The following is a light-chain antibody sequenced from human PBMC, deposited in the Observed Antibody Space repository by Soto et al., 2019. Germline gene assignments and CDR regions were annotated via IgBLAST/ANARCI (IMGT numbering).Light chain of an antibody. CDR1: SSDVGGYNY. CDR3: GSYTSSNTVV. V-gene: IGLV2-14*03. Sequence: QSVLTQPASVSGSPGQSITISCTGTSSDVGGYNYVSWYQQHPGKAPKLLIYEVTYRASGVSNRFSGSKSGNTASQTISGLQAEDEADYFCGSYTSSNTVVFGTGTKLTVL. CDR2: EVT. J-gene: IGLJ1*01.